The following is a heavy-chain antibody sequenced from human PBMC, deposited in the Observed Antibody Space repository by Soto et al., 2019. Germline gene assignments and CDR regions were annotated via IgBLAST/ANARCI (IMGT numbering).Heavy chain of an antibody. Sequence: EVQLVESGGGVVQPGGSLRLSCAASGFSFSTWMHWVRQAPGKGLVWLSRINSDGSSINYADSVKGRFIVSRDNAKNTLYLQINSLTAEDTAGYYCTRGASGYGNFDYWGQGVLLTVSS. CDR1: GFSFSTW. J-gene: IGHJ4*02. D-gene: IGHD5-12*01. CDR3: TRGASGYGNFDY. V-gene: IGHV3-74*01. CDR2: INSDGSSI.